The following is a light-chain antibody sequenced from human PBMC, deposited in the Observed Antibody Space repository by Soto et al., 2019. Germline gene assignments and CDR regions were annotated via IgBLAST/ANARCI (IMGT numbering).Light chain of an antibody. V-gene: IGLV3-21*02. CDR3: QVWDSYTDHKV. CDR1: NIGSKS. CDR2: DDS. Sequence: SYELTQPPSVSVAPGQTTTITCGGNNIGSKSVHWYQQRPGQAPILVVFDDSDRPSGIPERFSGSNSGNTATLTINRAEAGDEADYYCQVWDSYTDHKVFGAGTKVTVL. J-gene: IGLJ1*01.